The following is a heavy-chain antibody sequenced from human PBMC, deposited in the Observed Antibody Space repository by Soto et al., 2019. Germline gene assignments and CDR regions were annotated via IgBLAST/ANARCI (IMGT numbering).Heavy chain of an antibody. J-gene: IGHJ6*02. D-gene: IGHD2-2*01. Sequence: GGSLRLSCAASGFTFSSYGMHWVRQAPGKGLEWVAVISYDGSNKYYADSVKGRFTISRDNSKNTLYLQMNSLRAEDTAVYYCAKPQVDCSSTTCYSDYYYYYGMDVWGQGTTVTVSS. CDR3: AKPQVDCSSTTCYSDYYYYYGMDV. V-gene: IGHV3-30*18. CDR1: GFTFSSYG. CDR2: ISYDGSNK.